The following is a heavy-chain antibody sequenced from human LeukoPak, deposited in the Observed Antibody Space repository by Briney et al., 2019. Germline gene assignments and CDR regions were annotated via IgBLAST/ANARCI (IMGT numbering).Heavy chain of an antibody. Sequence: GGSLRLSCVASGFTFSSYGMHWVRQAPGKGLEWVAVISYVGSNNYYADSVKGRFTISRDNSKNTLYLQMNSLRAEDTAVYYCAKAGDYYGSGSFDYWGQGTLVTVSS. J-gene: IGHJ4*02. CDR2: ISYVGSNN. V-gene: IGHV3-30*18. CDR1: GFTFSSYG. CDR3: AKAGDYYGSGSFDY. D-gene: IGHD3-10*01.